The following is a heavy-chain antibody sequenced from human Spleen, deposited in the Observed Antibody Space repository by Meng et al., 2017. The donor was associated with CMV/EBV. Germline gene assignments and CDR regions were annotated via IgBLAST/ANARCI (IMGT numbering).Heavy chain of an antibody. D-gene: IGHD7-27*01. Sequence: ASVKVSCKASGYTFSHHGISWVRQAPGQGLEWMGWIHPHRGDTNYAQQFQGRVTLTRDTSINTGYMELTRLTSDDTAVYYCARDNNWGPDYWGQGTLVTVSS. V-gene: IGHV1-2*02. CDR1: GYTFSHHG. J-gene: IGHJ4*02. CDR3: ARDNNWGPDY. CDR2: IHPHRGDT.